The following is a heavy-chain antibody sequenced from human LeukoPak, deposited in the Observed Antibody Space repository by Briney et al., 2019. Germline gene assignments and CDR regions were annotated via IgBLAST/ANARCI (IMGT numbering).Heavy chain of an antibody. CDR2: ISGSGGST. V-gene: IGHV3-23*01. CDR1: GCTFSSYA. CDR3: AKDRYEAGWYPPAPQGL. D-gene: IGHD6-19*01. J-gene: IGHJ4*02. Sequence: PGGSLRLSCAASGCTFSSYAMSWVRQAPGKGLEWVSAISGSGGSTYYADSVKGRFTISRDNSKNTLYLQMNSLRAEDTAVYYCAKDRYEAGWYPPAPQGLWGQGTLVTVSS.